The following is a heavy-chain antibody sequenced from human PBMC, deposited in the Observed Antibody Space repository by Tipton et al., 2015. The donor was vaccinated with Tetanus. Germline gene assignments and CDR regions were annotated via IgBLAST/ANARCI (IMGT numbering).Heavy chain of an antibody. D-gene: IGHD4-11*01. CDR1: GGSINTGDYY. CDR2: MSYSGGA. Sequence: TLSLTCNVSGGSINTGDYYWSWIRQSPGKGLEWIGQMSYSGGANYNPYLNSRVTISVDTSRNQFSLQLNSVIPEDTAVYYCARDPGHSVDVWGHGTTVTVSS. V-gene: IGHV4-30-4*01. J-gene: IGHJ6*02. CDR3: ARDPGHSVDV.